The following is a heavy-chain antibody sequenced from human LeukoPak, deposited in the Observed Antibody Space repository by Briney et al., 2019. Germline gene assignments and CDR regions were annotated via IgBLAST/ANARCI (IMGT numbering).Heavy chain of an antibody. J-gene: IGHJ4*02. CDR3: ATGGSGWYSPFNY. CDR2: INSAGGDT. Sequence: PGGSLRLSCTASGLAFSSYAMNWVRQAPGKGLEWASAINSAGGDTFYADSVKGRFTISRDNSKNTLYLQMNSLRVEDTAVYYCATGGSGWYSPFNYWGQGTLVTVSS. V-gene: IGHV3-23*01. CDR1: GLAFSSYA. D-gene: IGHD6-19*01.